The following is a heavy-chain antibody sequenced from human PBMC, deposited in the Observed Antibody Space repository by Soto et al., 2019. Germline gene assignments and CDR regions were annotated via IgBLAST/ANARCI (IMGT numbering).Heavy chain of an antibody. V-gene: IGHV3-30*18. J-gene: IGHJ6*02. CDR3: AKGYSSSSYYYYGMDV. D-gene: IGHD6-6*01. CDR2: ISYDGSNK. CDR1: GFTFSSYG. Sequence: GGSLRLSCAASGFTFSSYGMHWVRQAPGKGLEWVAVISYDGSNKYYADSVKGRFTISRDNSKNTLYLQMNSLRAEDTAVYYCAKGYSSSSYYYYGMDVWGQGTTVTVSS.